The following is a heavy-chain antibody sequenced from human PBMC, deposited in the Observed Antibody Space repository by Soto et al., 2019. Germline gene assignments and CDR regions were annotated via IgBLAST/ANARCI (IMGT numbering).Heavy chain of an antibody. D-gene: IGHD2-15*01. CDR2: ISAYNGNT. J-gene: IGHJ3*02. Sequence: ASVKVSCKASGYTFTSYGISWVRQAPGQGLEWMGWISAYNGNTNYAQKLQGRVTMTRDTSTSTVYMELSSLRSEDTAVYYCARAGIGYCSGGSCLGDAFDIWGQGTMVTVSS. V-gene: IGHV1-18*01. CDR3: ARAGIGYCSGGSCLGDAFDI. CDR1: GYTFTSYG.